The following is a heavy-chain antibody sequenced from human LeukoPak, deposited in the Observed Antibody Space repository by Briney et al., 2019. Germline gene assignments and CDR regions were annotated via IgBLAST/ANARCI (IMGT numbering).Heavy chain of an antibody. V-gene: IGHV4-34*01. J-gene: IGHJ6*03. Sequence: SETLSLTCAVYGGSFSGYYWSWIRQPPGKGLEWIGEINHSGSTNYNPSLKSRVTISVDPSKNQFSLKLSSVTAADTAVYYCARGLRSDYYYHMDVWGKGTTVTVSS. CDR1: GGSFSGYY. CDR3: ARGLRSDYYYHMDV. CDR2: INHSGST. D-gene: IGHD2-15*01.